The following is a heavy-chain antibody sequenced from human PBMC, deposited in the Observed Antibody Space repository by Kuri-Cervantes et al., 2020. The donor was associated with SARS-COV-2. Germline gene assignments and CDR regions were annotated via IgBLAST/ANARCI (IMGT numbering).Heavy chain of an antibody. CDR2: IKQDGSEK. CDR1: GFTFSSYW. J-gene: IGHJ4*02. V-gene: IGHV3-7*01. CDR3: ARKRNNYDFWSGPIYYFDY. Sequence: LSLTCAASGFTFSSYWMSWVRQAPGKGLEWVANIKQDGSEKYYVDSVKGRFTISRDNAKNSLHLQMNSLRAEDTAVYYCARKRNNYDFWSGPIYYFDYWGQGTLVTVSS. D-gene: IGHD3-3*01.